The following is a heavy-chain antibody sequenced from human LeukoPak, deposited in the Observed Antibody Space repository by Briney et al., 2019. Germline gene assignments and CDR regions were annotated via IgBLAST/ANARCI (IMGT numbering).Heavy chain of an antibody. CDR2: INPYTANT. V-gene: IGHV1-18*04. Sequence: GASVKVSCKTSGYTFTNYGISWVRQAPGQGLEWMGWINPYTANTNSAQKLRDRVTQTTDTSTSTAYMELRSLRSDDTAVYYCARVTSGGSEYFHHWGQGTLVTVSS. CDR1: GYTFTNYG. J-gene: IGHJ1*01. D-gene: IGHD3-16*01. CDR3: ARVTSGGSEYFHH.